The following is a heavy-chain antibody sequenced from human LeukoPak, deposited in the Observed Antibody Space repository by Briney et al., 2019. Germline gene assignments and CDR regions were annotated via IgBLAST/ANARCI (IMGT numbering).Heavy chain of an antibody. V-gene: IGHV3-23*01. CDR2: ISGSDGST. J-gene: IGHJ6*02. D-gene: IGHD3-22*01. Sequence: PGGSLRLSCAASGFTFSSYAMNWVRQAPGKGLEWVSGISGSDGSTYYADSVKGRFTISRDKSKNTLYLQMNGLRAEDTAVYYCAKDTSSAVVTPLRYGMDVWGQGTTVTVSS. CDR1: GFTFSSYA. CDR3: AKDTSSAVVTPLRYGMDV.